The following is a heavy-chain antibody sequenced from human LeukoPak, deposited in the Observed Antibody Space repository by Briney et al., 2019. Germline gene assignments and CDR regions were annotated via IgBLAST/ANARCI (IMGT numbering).Heavy chain of an antibody. CDR2: INQDGSDK. Sequence: GGSLRLSCAASAFTFSSYWMNWVRQAPGKGLEWVANINQDGSDKYYVDSVKGRFTISRDNAKNSLYLQMNSLRAEDTAVYYCAREAVPSQGTLSNPWGQGTLVTVSS. CDR3: AREAVPSQGTLSNP. D-gene: IGHD4-11*01. CDR1: AFTFSSYW. J-gene: IGHJ5*02. V-gene: IGHV3-7*05.